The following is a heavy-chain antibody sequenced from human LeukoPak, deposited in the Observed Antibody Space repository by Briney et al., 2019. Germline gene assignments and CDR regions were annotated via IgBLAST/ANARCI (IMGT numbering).Heavy chain of an antibody. CDR2: IYSGGST. Sequence: GGSLRLSCAASGFTVSSNYMSWVRQAPGKGLEWVSVIYSGGSTYYADSVKGRFTISRDNSKNTLYLQMNSLRAEDTAVYYCASAHYGSGTLLRYWGQGTLVTVSS. D-gene: IGHD3-10*01. CDR3: ASAHYGSGTLLRY. CDR1: GFTVSSNY. J-gene: IGHJ4*02. V-gene: IGHV3-66*01.